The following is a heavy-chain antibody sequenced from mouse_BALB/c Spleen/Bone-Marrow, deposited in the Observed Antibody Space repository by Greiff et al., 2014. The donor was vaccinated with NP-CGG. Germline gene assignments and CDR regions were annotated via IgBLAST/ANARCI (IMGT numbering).Heavy chain of an antibody. V-gene: IGHV1-67*01. CDR2: ISTYSXXX. CDR3: AXWYYXDX. D-gene: IGHD1-1*02. J-gene: IGHJ2*01. CDR1: GYTFTDYA. Sequence: VQLQQSGPELVRPGVSVKXXCKGSGYTFTDYAMHWVKQSHAKSLEWIGVISTYSXXXXXXQXXXXXXTXXVDKSSSTAYMELARLTSEDSAIYXCAXWYYXDXWGQGTTLTVSS.